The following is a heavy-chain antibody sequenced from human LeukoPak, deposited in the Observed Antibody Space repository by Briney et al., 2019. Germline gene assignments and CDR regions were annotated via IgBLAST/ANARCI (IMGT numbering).Heavy chain of an antibody. CDR2: ISSSGSTI. J-gene: IGHJ4*02. Sequence: GGSLRLSCAASGFTFSDYYMSWIRQAPGKGLEWVSYISSSGSTIYYADSVKGRFTISRDNAKNSLYLQMNSLRPEDTALYFCVRGDTVTTTVEFDYWGQGTLITVSS. D-gene: IGHD4-11*01. CDR1: GFTFSDYY. V-gene: IGHV3-11*04. CDR3: VRGDTVTTTVEFDY.